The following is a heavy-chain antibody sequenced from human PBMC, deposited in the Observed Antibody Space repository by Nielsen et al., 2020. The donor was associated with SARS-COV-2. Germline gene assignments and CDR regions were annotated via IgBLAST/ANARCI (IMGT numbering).Heavy chain of an antibody. D-gene: IGHD5-18*01. V-gene: IGHV4-31*03. J-gene: IGHJ6*02. CDR1: GGSISSGGYY. Sequence: SETLSLTCTVSGGSISSGGYYWSWIRQHPGKGLEWIGYIYYSGSTYYNPSLKSRVTISVDTSKNQFSLKLSSVTAADTAVYYCARRRQWIQLWFPGQYYYYGMDVWGQGTTVTVSS. CDR2: IYYSGST. CDR3: ARRRQWIQLWFPGQYYYYGMDV.